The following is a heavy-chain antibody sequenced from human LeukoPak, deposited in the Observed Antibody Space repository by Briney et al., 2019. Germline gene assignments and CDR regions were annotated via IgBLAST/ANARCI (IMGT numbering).Heavy chain of an antibody. J-gene: IGHJ4*02. Sequence: SVKASCKASGGTFSSYAISWVRQAPGQGLEWMGRIIPILGIANYAQKFQGRVTITADKSTSTAYMELRSLRSEDTAVYYCARNYYDSSGYSYWGQGTLVTVSS. CDR2: IIPILGIA. CDR3: ARNYYDSSGYSY. D-gene: IGHD3-22*01. V-gene: IGHV1-69*04. CDR1: GGTFSSYA.